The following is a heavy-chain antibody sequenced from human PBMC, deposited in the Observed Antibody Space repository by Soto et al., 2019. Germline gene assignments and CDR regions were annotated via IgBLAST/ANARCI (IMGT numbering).Heavy chain of an antibody. D-gene: IGHD1-26*01. CDR3: ALLAGDYFDY. V-gene: IGHV4-59*08. Sequence: QVQLQESGPGLVKPSETLSLTCTVSRASISSYHWSWIRQPPGKGLEWIGYISYTGSTNYNPSLKRRVTISVDTSKSQFSLRLSSVTVADTAMYYCALLAGDYFDYWGQGALVTVSS. CDR1: RASISSYH. CDR2: ISYTGST. J-gene: IGHJ4*02.